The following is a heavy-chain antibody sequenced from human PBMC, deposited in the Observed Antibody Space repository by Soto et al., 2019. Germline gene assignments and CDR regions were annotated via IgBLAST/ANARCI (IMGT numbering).Heavy chain of an antibody. V-gene: IGHV4-39*01. CDR3: ATQEVGASYVYTFAP. CDR1: GGSSGSSNDC. Sequence: PSETLPLTCTVSGGSSGSSNDCWGWIRQPPGKGLEWIGSIYYSGSTYYNPSLKSRVTISVDTSKNQFSLKLSSVTAADTAVYYCATQEVGASYVYTFAPWGQGTLVTVSS. CDR2: IYYSGST. J-gene: IGHJ5*02. D-gene: IGHD1-26*01.